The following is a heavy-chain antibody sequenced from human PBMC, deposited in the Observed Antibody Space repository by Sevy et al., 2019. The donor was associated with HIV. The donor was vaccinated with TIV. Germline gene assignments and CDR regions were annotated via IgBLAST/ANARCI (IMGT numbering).Heavy chain of an antibody. CDR3: ARGHSSGWHNWFDP. Sequence: GGSLRLSCAASGFTFSDYYMSWIRQAPGKGLEWVSYISSSGSTIYYADSVKGRFTISRDNAKNSLYLQMNSLGAEDKAVYYCARGHSSGWHNWFDPWGQGTLVTVSS. V-gene: IGHV3-11*01. D-gene: IGHD6-19*01. CDR1: GFTFSDYY. CDR2: ISSSGSTI. J-gene: IGHJ5*02.